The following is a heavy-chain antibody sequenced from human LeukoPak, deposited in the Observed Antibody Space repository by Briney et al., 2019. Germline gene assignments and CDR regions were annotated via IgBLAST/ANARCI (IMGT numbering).Heavy chain of an antibody. D-gene: IGHD6-19*01. V-gene: IGHV3-23*01. Sequence: GGSLRLSCAASGFTFSSYAMSWVRQAPGKGLKWVSAISGSGDSTYYADSVKGRFTISRDNSKNTLYLQMNGLRAEDTAVYYCTKGGHSSGWAPDYWGQGTLVTVSS. CDR2: ISGSGDST. CDR1: GFTFSSYA. J-gene: IGHJ4*02. CDR3: TKGGHSSGWAPDY.